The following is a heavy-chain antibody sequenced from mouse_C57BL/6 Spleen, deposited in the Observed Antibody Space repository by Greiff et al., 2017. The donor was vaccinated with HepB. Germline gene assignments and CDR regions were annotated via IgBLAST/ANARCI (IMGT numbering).Heavy chain of an antibody. D-gene: IGHD2-4*01. CDR2: INPNNGGT. CDR3: ARALYDYDLAWFAY. V-gene: IGHV1-18*01. J-gene: IGHJ3*01. Sequence: EVQRVESGPELVKPGASVKIPCKASGYTFTDYNMDWVKQSHGKSLEWIGDINPNNGGTIYNQKFKGKATLTVDKSSSTAYMELRSLTSEDTAVYYCARALYDYDLAWFAYWGQGTLVTVSA. CDR1: GYTFTDYN.